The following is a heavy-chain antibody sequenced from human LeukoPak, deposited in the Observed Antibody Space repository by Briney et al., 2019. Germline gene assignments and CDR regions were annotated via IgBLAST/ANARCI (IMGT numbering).Heavy chain of an antibody. CDR2: ISSGSNTI. CDR1: GFTFSTDS. V-gene: IGHV3-48*01. CDR3: AKPFDY. Sequence: GGSLRLSCAASGFTFSTDSMNWVRQAPGKGLEWVSYISSGSNTIYYADSVKGRFTISRDNAKNSLYLQMNSLRAEDTAVYYCAKPFDYWGQGTLVTVSS. J-gene: IGHJ4*02. D-gene: IGHD1-14*01.